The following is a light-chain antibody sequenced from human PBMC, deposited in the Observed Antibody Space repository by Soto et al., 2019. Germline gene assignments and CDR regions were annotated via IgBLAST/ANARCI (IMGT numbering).Light chain of an antibody. J-gene: IGKJ5*01. V-gene: IGKV3-20*01. CDR3: QQYVSSPPT. Sequence: EIVLTQSPGTLSVSPGERASLSCRTSQTVNSFLAWYDQKPGQAPRLLIHGASTRAAGIPDRFSGSGSGTDFTLTISRLEPEDFAVYYCQQYVSSPPTFGQGTRLEIK. CDR2: GAS. CDR1: QTVNSF.